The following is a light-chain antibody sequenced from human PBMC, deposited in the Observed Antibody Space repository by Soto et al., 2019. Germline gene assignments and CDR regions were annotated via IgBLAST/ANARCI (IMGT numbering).Light chain of an antibody. J-gene: IGKJ1*01. CDR2: GAS. V-gene: IGKV3-20*01. CDR1: QSVSSNY. CDR3: QQYGSSPTWT. Sequence: EIVLTQSPGTLSLSPGESATLSCSSSQSVSSNYLVWYQQKPGQAPRLLIYGASTRATGIPDRFSGSGSGTDFTLTISRLEPEDSAVYYCQQYGSSPTWTFGQGTKVDIK.